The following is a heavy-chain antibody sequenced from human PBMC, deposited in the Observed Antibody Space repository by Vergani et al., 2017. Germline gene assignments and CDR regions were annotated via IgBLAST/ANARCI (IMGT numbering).Heavy chain of an antibody. CDR1: GYSFTSYW. CDR2: IYPGDSDT. V-gene: IGHV5-51*01. J-gene: IGHJ6*03. D-gene: IGHD6-19*01. CDR3: ARQXGAPSSGWRHYYYYVDV. Sequence: EVQLVQSGAEVKKPGESLKISCKGSGYSFTSYWIGWVRQMPGKGLEWMGIIYPGDSDTRYSPSFQVQVTISADKSISTAYLQWSSLKASDTAMYYCARQXGAPSSGWRHYYYYVDVWGKGTTVTVSS.